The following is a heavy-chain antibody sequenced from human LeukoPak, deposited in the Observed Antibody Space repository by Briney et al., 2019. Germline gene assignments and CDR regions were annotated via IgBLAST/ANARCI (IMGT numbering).Heavy chain of an antibody. CDR3: ARDVDHNDSTGKGLADI. J-gene: IGHJ3*02. CDR1: GYTFTGYY. CDR2: INPNRGGT. V-gene: IGHV1-2*02. D-gene: IGHD4-11*01. Sequence: GASVKVSCRASGYTFTGYYIHWVRQAPGQGLEWMGWINPNRGGTNYAEKFQGRVTMTRDTSISTAYMELSRLRSDDTAMYYCARDVDHNDSTGKGLADIWGQGTMVTVSS.